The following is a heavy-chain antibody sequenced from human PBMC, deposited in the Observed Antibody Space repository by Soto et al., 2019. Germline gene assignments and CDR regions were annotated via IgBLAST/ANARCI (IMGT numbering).Heavy chain of an antibody. CDR1: GGSTSSYY. CDR3: ASGRGGSAGDFQN. V-gene: IGHV4-59*08. J-gene: IGHJ1*01. D-gene: IGHD3-16*01. Sequence: SETLSLTCTVSGGSTSSYYWSWIRQPPGKGLEWIGYIYYNGVTDYNPSLKSRVTISVDTSKNQFSLKLSSVTAADTAVYYCASGRGGSAGDFQNWGQGALVTVSS. CDR2: IYYNGVT.